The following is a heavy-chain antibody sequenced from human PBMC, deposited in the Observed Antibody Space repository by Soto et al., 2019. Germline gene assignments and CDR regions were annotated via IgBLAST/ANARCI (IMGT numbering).Heavy chain of an antibody. CDR3: AKVGTKWELLYGYGYFDL. CDR2: ISYDGSNK. J-gene: IGHJ2*01. Sequence: QVQLVESGGGVVQPGRSLRLSCAASGFTFSSYGMHWVRQAPGKGLEWVAVISYDGSNKYYADSVKGRFTISRDNSKNTLYLQMNSLRAEDTAVYYCAKVGTKWELLYGYGYFDLWGRGTLVTVSS. CDR1: GFTFSSYG. V-gene: IGHV3-30*18. D-gene: IGHD1-26*01.